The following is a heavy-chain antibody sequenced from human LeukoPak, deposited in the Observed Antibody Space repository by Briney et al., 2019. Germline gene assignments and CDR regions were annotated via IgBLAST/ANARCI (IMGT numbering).Heavy chain of an antibody. Sequence: ASVKVSCKASGYTFTGYYTHWVRQAPGQGLEWMGWINPNSGGTNYAQKFQGRVTMTRDTSISTAYMELSRLRSDDTAVYYCARDPQYYDILTGYRSMDYYMDVWGKGTTVTISS. CDR3: ARDPQYYDILTGYRSMDYYMDV. J-gene: IGHJ6*03. CDR1: GYTFTGYY. CDR2: INPNSGGT. D-gene: IGHD3-9*01. V-gene: IGHV1-2*02.